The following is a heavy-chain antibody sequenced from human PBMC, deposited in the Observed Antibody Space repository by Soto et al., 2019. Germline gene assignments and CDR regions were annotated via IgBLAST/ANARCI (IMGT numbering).Heavy chain of an antibody. CDR1: GFSFSDYY. CDR2: TRNKASSYTT. V-gene: IGHV3-72*01. J-gene: IGHJ4*02. D-gene: IGHD3-22*01. CDR3: AREGSSSGPDYEY. Sequence: EVQLVESGGGLVQPGGSLRLSCAASGFSFSDYYINWVRQAPGKGLEWVGRTRNKASSYTTDYAAFVKGRFTISRDDSKNLVYLQMSSLKTEDMAVYYWAREGSSSGPDYEYWGQGTLVTVSS.